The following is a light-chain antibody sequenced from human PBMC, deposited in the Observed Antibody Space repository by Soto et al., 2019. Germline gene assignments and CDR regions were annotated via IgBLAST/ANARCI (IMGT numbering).Light chain of an antibody. CDR3: QQGYSSPSS. J-gene: IGKJ2*01. CDR1: QSISSY. Sequence: DIQMTQSPSSLSASVGDRVTITCRASQSISSYLNWYQQKPGKAPKLLIYAASSLQSGVQSRFSVSGSGSDFTLTISSLLPEDLATYYCQQGYSSPSSVGQGTKLEIK. V-gene: IGKV1-39*01. CDR2: AAS.